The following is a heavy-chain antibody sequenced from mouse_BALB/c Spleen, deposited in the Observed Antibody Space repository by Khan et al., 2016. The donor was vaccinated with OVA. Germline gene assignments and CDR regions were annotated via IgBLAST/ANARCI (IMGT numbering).Heavy chain of an antibody. CDR1: GFNIKDTY. V-gene: IGHV14-3*02. Sequence: VQLQQSGAELVKPGASVKLSCTASGFNIKDTYIHWVKQRPEQGLEWIGRIDPEFGNTKYDPKFQDKATIIVDTSSNTAYLHLSSLTSEDTAVYFCARTEIHYYGSYAMDYWGQGTSVTVSS. D-gene: IGHD1-2*01. CDR2: IDPEFGNT. CDR3: ARTEIHYYGSYAMDY. J-gene: IGHJ4*01.